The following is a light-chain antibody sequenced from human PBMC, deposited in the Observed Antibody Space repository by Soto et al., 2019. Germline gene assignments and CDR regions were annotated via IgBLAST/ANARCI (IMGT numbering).Light chain of an antibody. CDR1: QSVSNH. CDR3: QQTYITPPT. J-gene: IGKJ5*01. Sequence: IQMTQSPSSLSASVEDRVIITCRASQSVSNHLNWYQQKPGKAPKLLIFAASSLQSGVPSRFSGSRSGPDFTLTISSLQPEDFAAYYCQQTYITPPTFGQGTRLEI. V-gene: IGKV1-39*01. CDR2: AAS.